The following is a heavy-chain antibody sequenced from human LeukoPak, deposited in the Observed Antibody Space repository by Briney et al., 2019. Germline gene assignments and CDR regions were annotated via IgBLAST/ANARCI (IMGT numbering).Heavy chain of an antibody. J-gene: IGHJ6*02. V-gene: IGHV4-34*01. CDR1: GGSFSGYY. CDR2: INHSGST. Sequence: PSETLSLTCAVYGGSFSGYYWSWLRQPPGKGLEWIGEINHSGSTNYNPSLKSRVTISVDTSKNQFSRKLSSVTAADTAVYYCRSYYYYGMDVWGQGTTVTVSS. CDR3: RSYYYYGMDV.